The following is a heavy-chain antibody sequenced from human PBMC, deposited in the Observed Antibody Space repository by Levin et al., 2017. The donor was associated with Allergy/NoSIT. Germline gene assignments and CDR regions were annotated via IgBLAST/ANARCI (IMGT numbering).Heavy chain of an antibody. J-gene: IGHJ3*02. V-gene: IGHV1-18*01. CDR1: GYTYTSYG. Sequence: ASVKVSCKASGYTYTSYGISWVRQAPGQGLEWMGWISAYNGNTNYAQKLQGRVTMTTDTSTSTAYMELRSLRSDDTAVYYCARVTIAVAGSTAFDIWGQGTMVTVSS. D-gene: IGHD6-19*01. CDR2: ISAYNGNT. CDR3: ARVTIAVAGSTAFDI.